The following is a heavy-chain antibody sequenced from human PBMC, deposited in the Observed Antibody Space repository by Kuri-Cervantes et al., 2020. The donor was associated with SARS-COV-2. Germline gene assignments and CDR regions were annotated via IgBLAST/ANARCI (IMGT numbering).Heavy chain of an antibody. CDR3: AREHIMIRGLS. Sequence: GGSLRLSCAASGFTFSSYGMHWVRQAPGKGLEWVAVISYDGSNKYYADSVKGRFTISRDNSKSTLYLQMNSLRPEDTAVYYCAREHIMIRGLSWGQGTLVTVSS. V-gene: IGHV3-30*03. J-gene: IGHJ4*02. CDR1: GFTFSSYG. D-gene: IGHD3-10*01. CDR2: ISYDGSNK.